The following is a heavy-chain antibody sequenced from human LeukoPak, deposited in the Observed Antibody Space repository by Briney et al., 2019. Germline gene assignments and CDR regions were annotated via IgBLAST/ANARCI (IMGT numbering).Heavy chain of an antibody. Sequence: GGSLRLSCAASGFTFSSYGMHWVRQAPGKGLEWVAFIRYDGSNKYYADSVKGRFTISRDNSKNTLYLQMNSLRDEDTAVYYCAKDPGAHYYGSGSYRRGSYFDYWGQGTLVTVSS. J-gene: IGHJ4*02. V-gene: IGHV3-30*02. CDR2: IRYDGSNK. D-gene: IGHD3-10*01. CDR1: GFTFSSYG. CDR3: AKDPGAHYYGSGSYRRGSYFDY.